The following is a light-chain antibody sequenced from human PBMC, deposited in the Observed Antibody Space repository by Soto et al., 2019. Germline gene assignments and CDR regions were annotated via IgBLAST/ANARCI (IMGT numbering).Light chain of an antibody. V-gene: IGKV3-20*01. J-gene: IGKJ1*01. CDR3: TQYGASPCT. Sequence: VELTQSPGTLSLSPGERATLSCRASQSVSSSHLAWYQQKRGQAPRLLIYDTSTRATGIPDRFSGSGSGKDFTLTISRLEPEDFAVYHCTQYGASPCTSGQGTQVEIX. CDR1: QSVSSSH. CDR2: DTS.